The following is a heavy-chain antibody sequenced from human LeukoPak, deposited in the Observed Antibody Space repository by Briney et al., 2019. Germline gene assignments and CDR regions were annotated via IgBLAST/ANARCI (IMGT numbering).Heavy chain of an antibody. V-gene: IGHV1-2*02. D-gene: IGHD2-15*01. Sequence: GASVKVSCKASGYTFTGYYMHWVRQAPGQGLEWMGWINPNSGGTNYAQNFQGRVTMTRDTSISTAYMELSRLRSDDTAVYYCARSWRFCSGDSCYPIDYWGQGTLVTVSS. CDR2: INPNSGGT. CDR3: ARSWRFCSGDSCYPIDY. CDR1: GYTFTGYY. J-gene: IGHJ4*02.